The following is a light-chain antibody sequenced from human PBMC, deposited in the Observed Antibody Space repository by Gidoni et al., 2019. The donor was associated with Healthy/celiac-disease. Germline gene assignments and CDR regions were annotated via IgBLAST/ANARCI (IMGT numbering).Light chain of an antibody. CDR2: RNN. CDR1: SSNIGSNY. J-gene: IGLJ3*02. CDR3: AAWDDSLSGHYWV. Sequence: QSVPTHPPSASGTPGQRVTISCSGSSSNIGSNYVYGYQQLAGTAPKLLIYRNNKRPSGVPDRFSGSKAGTSASLAISGLRSEDEADYYCAAWDDSLSGHYWVFGGGTKLTVL. V-gene: IGLV1-47*01.